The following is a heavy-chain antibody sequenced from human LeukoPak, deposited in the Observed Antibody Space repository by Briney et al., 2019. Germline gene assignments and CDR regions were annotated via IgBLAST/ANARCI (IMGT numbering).Heavy chain of an antibody. CDR2: INTNTGNP. Sequence: GASVKVSCKASGYTFTSYAMNWVRQAPGQGLEWMGWINTNTGNPTYAQGFTGRFVFSLDTSVSTAYLQISSLKAEDTAVYYCARSLTTVTTVRWYSDLWGRGTLVTVSS. J-gene: IGHJ2*01. CDR3: ARSLTTVTTVRWYSDL. D-gene: IGHD4-17*01. CDR1: GYTFTSYA. V-gene: IGHV7-4-1*02.